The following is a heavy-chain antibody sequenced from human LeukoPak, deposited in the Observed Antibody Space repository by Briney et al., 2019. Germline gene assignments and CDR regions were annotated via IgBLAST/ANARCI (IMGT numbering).Heavy chain of an antibody. D-gene: IGHD6-13*01. CDR3: GSSLAAYYMDV. CDR2: INQGGSEK. J-gene: IGHJ6*03. CDR1: GFTFSSFS. Sequence: QSGGSLRLSCATSGFTFSSFSMNWVRQAPGKGLEWVANINQGGSEKYYVDSAKGRFIISRDNAKSSLYLQMNSLRAEDTAVYYCGSSLAAYYMDVWGKGTTVTVSS. V-gene: IGHV3-7*01.